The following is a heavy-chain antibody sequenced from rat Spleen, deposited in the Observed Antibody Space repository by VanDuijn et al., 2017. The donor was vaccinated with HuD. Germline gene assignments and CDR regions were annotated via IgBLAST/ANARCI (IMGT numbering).Heavy chain of an antibody. J-gene: IGHJ2*01. CDR3: AKDIGYYGYNPHFDY. CDR2: ISYDGGST. V-gene: IGHV5-20*01. Sequence: EVQLVESGGGLVQPGRSMKLSCAASGFTFSDYGMAWVLQAPTKGLEWVASISYDGGSTYYRDSVKGRFTNSRDNAKSTLYLKMESQRSEDTATYYCAKDIGYYGYNPHFDYWGQGVMVTVSS. CDR1: GFTFSDYG. D-gene: IGHD1-9*01.